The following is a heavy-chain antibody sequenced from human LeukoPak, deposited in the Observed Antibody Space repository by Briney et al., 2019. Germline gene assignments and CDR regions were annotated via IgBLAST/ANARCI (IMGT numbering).Heavy chain of an antibody. CDR1: GFKFSDYG. D-gene: IGHD4-23*01. J-gene: IGHJ4*02. Sequence: GGSLRLSCAASGFKFSDYGMHWVRQAPGKGLEWVTFIRYDATKKYYADSVKGRFTISRDNSKNTLYLQMNSLGLEDTAVYYCAKDRVDYGGIDYWGQGTLVSVSS. CDR3: AKDRVDYGGIDY. V-gene: IGHV3-30*02. CDR2: IRYDATKK.